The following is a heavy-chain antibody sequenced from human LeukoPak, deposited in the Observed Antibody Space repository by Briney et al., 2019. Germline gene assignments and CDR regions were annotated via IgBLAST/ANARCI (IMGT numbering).Heavy chain of an antibody. CDR3: ARVGETNLWFGESLGGAFDI. Sequence: GGSLRLSCAASGFTFSSYSMNWVRQAPGKGLEWVSSISSSSSYIYYADSVKGRFTISRDNAKNSLYLQMNSLRAEDTALYYCARVGETNLWFGESLGGAFDIWGQGTMVTVSS. D-gene: IGHD3-10*01. J-gene: IGHJ3*02. V-gene: IGHV3-21*04. CDR2: ISSSSSYI. CDR1: GFTFSSYS.